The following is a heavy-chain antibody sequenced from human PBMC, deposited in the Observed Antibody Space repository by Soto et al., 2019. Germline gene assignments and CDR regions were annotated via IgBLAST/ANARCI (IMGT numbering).Heavy chain of an antibody. V-gene: IGHV4-31*03. CDR2: VYYSGST. CDR3: ARADGSGTGGYFQH. J-gene: IGHJ1*01. Sequence: QVQLQESGPGLVKPSQTLSLSCTVSGGSISSGGYYWSWICQQPGKGLEWIGYVYYSGSTYCNPSIKSRVTISVDTSKNQFSLKLSSVTAADTAVYYCARADGSGTGGYFQHWGQGTLVTVSS. D-gene: IGHD3-10*01. CDR1: GGSISSGGYY.